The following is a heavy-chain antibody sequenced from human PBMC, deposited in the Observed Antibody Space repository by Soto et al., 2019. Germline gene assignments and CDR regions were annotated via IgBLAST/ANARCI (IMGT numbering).Heavy chain of an antibody. V-gene: IGHV3-30*18. CDR1: GFTFSTYV. Sequence: QVQLVESGGGVVQPGRSLRLSCAASGFTFSTYVMHWVRQAPGKGLEWVAVISYDGSNKYYVDSVKGRFTISRDNSKNTLYLQINTLRPEATAVYYCAKLDQYSSSQGYWGQGTLVTVSS. CDR3: AKLDQYSSSQGY. J-gene: IGHJ4*02. D-gene: IGHD6-13*01. CDR2: ISYDGSNK.